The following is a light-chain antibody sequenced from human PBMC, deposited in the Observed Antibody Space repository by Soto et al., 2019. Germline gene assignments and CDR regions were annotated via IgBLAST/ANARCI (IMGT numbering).Light chain of an antibody. CDR1: QSVSSSY. V-gene: IGKV3-20*01. CDR2: AAS. CDR3: QQYGSSPHT. J-gene: IGKJ2*01. Sequence: EIVLTQSPGTLSLSPGERATLSCRASQSVSSSYLAWYQHKPGQAPRLLIYAASSRATGIPERFSGSGSGTDFTLTISRLEPEDFAVYYCQQYGSSPHTFGQGTKLEIK.